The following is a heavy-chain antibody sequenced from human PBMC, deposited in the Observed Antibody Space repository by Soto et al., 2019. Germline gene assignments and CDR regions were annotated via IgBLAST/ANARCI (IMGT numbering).Heavy chain of an antibody. CDR2: INYNGGNT. D-gene: IGHD6-6*01. Sequence: EVQVLESGGGLVQPGGSLRLTCAASGFTFNSFVMSWVRQAPGKGLEWVSTINYNGGNTYYADSVKGRFTISRDNSKNTRYLQMNSLRAEDTAFYYCAKEPGTYGSSSGNVFDFWGQGTMVTVSS. J-gene: IGHJ3*01. CDR1: GFTFNSFV. V-gene: IGHV3-23*01. CDR3: AKEPGTYGSSSGNVFDF.